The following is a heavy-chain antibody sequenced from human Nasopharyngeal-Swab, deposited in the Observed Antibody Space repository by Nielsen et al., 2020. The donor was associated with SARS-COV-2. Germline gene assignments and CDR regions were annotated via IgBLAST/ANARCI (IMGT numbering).Heavy chain of an antibody. Sequence: GGSLRLSCAASGFTFSSYSMNWVRQAPGKGLEWVSAISGSGGSTYYADSVKGRFTISRDNSKNTLYLQMNSLRAEDTAVYYCANYDSSGYLIDYWGQGTLGTVSS. V-gene: IGHV3-23*01. J-gene: IGHJ4*02. CDR2: ISGSGGST. D-gene: IGHD3-22*01. CDR1: GFTFSSYS. CDR3: ANYDSSGYLIDY.